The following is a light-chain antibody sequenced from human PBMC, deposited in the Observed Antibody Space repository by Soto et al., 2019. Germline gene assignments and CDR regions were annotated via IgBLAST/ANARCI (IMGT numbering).Light chain of an antibody. V-gene: IGLV2-14*01. CDR1: SSDVGGYNN. Sequence: QSALTQPASVSGSPGQSITISCTGTSSDVGGYNNVSWYQQHPGKAPKLMIYEVSNRPSGVSNRFSGSKSGNTASLTISGLQAEDKADYYCSSYTSSSIDYVFGTGTKLTVL. CDR2: EVS. CDR3: SSYTSSSIDYV. J-gene: IGLJ1*01.